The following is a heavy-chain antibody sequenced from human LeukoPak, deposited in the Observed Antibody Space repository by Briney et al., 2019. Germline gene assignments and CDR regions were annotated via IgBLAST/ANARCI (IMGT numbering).Heavy chain of an antibody. J-gene: IGHJ5*02. CDR1: GFTFSSYG. CDR3: AKDTVTTFDP. D-gene: IGHD4-17*01. CDR2: ISYDGSNK. Sequence: GGSLRLSCAASGFTFSSYGTHWVRQAPGKGLEWVAVISYDGSNKYYADSVKGRFTISRDNSKNTLYLQMNSLRAEDPAVYYCAKDTVTTFDPWGQGTLVTVSS. V-gene: IGHV3-30*18.